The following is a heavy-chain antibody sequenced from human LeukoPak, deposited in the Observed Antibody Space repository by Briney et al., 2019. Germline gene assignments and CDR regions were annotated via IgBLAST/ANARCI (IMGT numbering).Heavy chain of an antibody. CDR1: GGSISSSSYY. J-gene: IGHJ5*02. Sequence: SETLTLTCTVSGGSISSSSYYWGWIRQPPGKGLEWIGRIYYSGSTYYNPSLKSRVTISVDTSKNQFSLKLSSVTAADTAVYYCARRNYYGVNWFDPWGQGTLVTVSS. V-gene: IGHV4-39*01. CDR3: ARRNYYGVNWFDP. D-gene: IGHD3-10*01. CDR2: IYYSGST.